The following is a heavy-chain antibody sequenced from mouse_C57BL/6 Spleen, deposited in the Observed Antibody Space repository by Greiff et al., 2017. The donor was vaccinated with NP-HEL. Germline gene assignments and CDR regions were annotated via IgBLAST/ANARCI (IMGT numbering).Heavy chain of an antibody. CDR3: TYYYGSGGY. CDR1: GFNIKDDY. CDR2: IDPENGDT. J-gene: IGHJ2*01. D-gene: IGHD1-1*01. V-gene: IGHV14-4*01. Sequence: EVKLMESGAELVRPGASVKLSCTASGFNIKDDYMHWVKQRPEQGLEWIGWIDPENGDTEYASKFQGKATITADTSSNTAYLQLSSLTSEDTAVYYCTYYYGSGGYWGQGTTLTVSS.